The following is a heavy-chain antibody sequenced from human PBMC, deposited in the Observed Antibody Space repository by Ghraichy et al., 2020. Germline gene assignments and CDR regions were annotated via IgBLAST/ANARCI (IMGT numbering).Heavy chain of an antibody. D-gene: IGHD3-3*01. Sequence: GSLRLSCAVYGGSFSGYYWSWIRQPPGKGLEWIGEINHSGSTNYNPSLKSRVTISVDTSKNQFSLKLSSVTAADTAVYYCARGELRFLEWLLPKIGAFDIWGQGTMVTVSS. J-gene: IGHJ3*02. CDR1: GGSFSGYY. CDR3: ARGELRFLEWLLPKIGAFDI. CDR2: INHSGST. V-gene: IGHV4-34*01.